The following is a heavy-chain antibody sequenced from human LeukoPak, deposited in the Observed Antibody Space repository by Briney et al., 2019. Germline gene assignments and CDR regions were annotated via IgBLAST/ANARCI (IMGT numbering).Heavy chain of an antibody. D-gene: IGHD4-23*01. CDR1: GDSIRSSRYH. CDR2: SHYSGST. CDR3: ARRDYGGLLDY. Sequence: SETLSLTCTVSGDSIRSSRYHWAWIRQPPGKGLEWIGSSHYSGSTYYNPSLKSRVTISVDTPKNQLSLKLNSATSSDPAVYFCARRDYGGLLDYWGQGTLVTVSS. J-gene: IGHJ4*02. V-gene: IGHV4-39*01.